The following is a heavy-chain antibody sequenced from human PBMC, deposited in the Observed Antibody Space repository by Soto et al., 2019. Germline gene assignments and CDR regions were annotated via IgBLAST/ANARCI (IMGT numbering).Heavy chain of an antibody. CDR3: AREPYGRNGPNWFDP. D-gene: IGHD4-17*01. Sequence: QVQLVQSGAEVKKPGSSVKVSCKASGGTFSSYTISWVRQAPGQGLEWMGRIIPILGIANYAQKFQGRVTITADKSTSTAYMELSSLRSEDTAVYYCAREPYGRNGPNWFDPWGQGTLVTVSS. CDR1: GGTFSSYT. V-gene: IGHV1-69*08. CDR2: IIPILGIA. J-gene: IGHJ5*02.